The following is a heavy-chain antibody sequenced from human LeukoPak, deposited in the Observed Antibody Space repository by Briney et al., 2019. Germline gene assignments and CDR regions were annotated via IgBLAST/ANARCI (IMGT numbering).Heavy chain of an antibody. Sequence: SETLSLTCVVSLAFITVSNWWSWARQPPGKGLEWIGEIYHSGTTNYNPSLKSRVTMSVDKSKNQFSLKRSSVTAAATAVYYYAISFNGEYGSYYFDYWGQGTLVTVSS. CDR1: LAFITVSNW. J-gene: IGHJ4*02. CDR2: IYHSGTT. CDR3: AISFNGEYGSYYFDY. V-gene: IGHV4-4*02. D-gene: IGHD4-17*01.